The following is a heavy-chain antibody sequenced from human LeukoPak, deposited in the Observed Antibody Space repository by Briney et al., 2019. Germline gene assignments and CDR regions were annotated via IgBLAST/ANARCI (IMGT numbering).Heavy chain of an antibody. V-gene: IGHV1-69*05. CDR1: GGTFSSYA. Sequence: ASVKVSCKASGGTFSSYAISWVRQAPGQGLEWMGGIIPIFGTANYAQKFQGRVTITTDESTSTAYMELSSLRSEDTAVYYSARSGIAAAGTAVDYWGQGTLVTVSS. J-gene: IGHJ4*02. CDR2: IIPIFGTA. D-gene: IGHD6-13*01. CDR3: ARSGIAAAGTAVDY.